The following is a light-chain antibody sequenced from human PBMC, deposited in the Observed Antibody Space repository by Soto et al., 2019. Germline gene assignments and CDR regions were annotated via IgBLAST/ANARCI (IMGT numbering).Light chain of an antibody. CDR3: SSYAGTYIV. J-gene: IGLJ1*01. V-gene: IGLV2-8*01. CDR2: DVS. Sequence: QSLLTQPPSASGSPGQSVAISCTGTSSDVGGYDYVSWYQQHPGKAPKLMIYDVSKRPSGVPDRFSGSKSGNTASLTVSGLQAEEGADYYCSSYAGTYIVFGTGTKVTVL. CDR1: SSDVGGYDY.